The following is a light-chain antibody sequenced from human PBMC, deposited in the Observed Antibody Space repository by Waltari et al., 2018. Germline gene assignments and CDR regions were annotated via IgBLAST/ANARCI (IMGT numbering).Light chain of an antibody. V-gene: IGLV1-51*01. Sequence: QSVLTQPPSVSAAPGQKVTIPCSGSTSNIGTNYVSWYQCLPKTAPKLFLYAPHHPPSAIPDRFSGSRSGTSATLTITGLQTGDEGDYYCATWDNNLKAEIFGGGTTLTVL. J-gene: IGLJ2*01. CDR3: ATWDNNLKAEI. CDR1: TSNIGTNY. CDR2: APH.